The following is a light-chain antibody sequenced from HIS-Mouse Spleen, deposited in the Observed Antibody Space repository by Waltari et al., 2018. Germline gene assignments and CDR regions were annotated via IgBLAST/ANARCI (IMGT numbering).Light chain of an antibody. V-gene: IGLV2-14*03. CDR3: SSYTSSSTEV. CDR1: SSDVGGYNS. J-gene: IGLJ2*01. CDR2: DVS. Sequence: QSALTQPASVSGSPGQSITISCTGPSSDVGGYNSAPWYQQHPGKAPKLMIYDVSNRPSGVSNRFSGSKSGNTASLTISGLQAEDEADYYCSSYTSSSTEVFGGGTKLTVL.